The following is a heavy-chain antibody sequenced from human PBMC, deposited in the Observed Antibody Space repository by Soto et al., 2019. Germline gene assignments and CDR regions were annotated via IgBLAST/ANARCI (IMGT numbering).Heavy chain of an antibody. CDR1: GFTFSRYA. D-gene: IGHD2-8*01. CDR3: ARSRNGAVPDSINF. V-gene: IGHV3-30-3*01. CDR2: ISRDGSNK. J-gene: IGHJ4*02. Sequence: GGSLRLSCAASGFTFSRYAMHWVRQAPGEGLEWVAVISRDGSNKYYGDSVKGRFTVSRDNSNNTLYLSMTSLRPDDTAVFYCARSRNGAVPDSINFWCQGTLVTVSS.